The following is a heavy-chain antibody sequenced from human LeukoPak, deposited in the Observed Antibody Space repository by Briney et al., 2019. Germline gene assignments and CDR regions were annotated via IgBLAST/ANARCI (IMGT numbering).Heavy chain of an antibody. V-gene: IGHV4-39*07. CDR2: IFYSGST. CDR3: ARGGVYDFWSGYYNSQDFDY. D-gene: IGHD3-3*01. CDR1: SGSISTSNYY. J-gene: IGHJ4*02. Sequence: SETLSLTCTVSSGSISTSNYYWGWVRQPPGKALEWIGNIFYSGSTYYSPSLKSRVTISVDTSKNQFSLKLSSVTAADTAVYYCARGGVYDFWSGYYNSQDFDYWGQGTLVTVSS.